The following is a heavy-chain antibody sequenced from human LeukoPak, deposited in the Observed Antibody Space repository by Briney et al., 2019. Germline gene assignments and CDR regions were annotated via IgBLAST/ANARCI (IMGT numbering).Heavy chain of an antibody. V-gene: IGHV1-2*06. CDR1: GYTFTGYY. Sequence: ASVKVSCKASGYTFTGYYMHWVRQAPGQGLEWMGRINPNSGGTNYAQKFQGRVTMTRDTSISTAYMELSRQRSDDTAVYYCARVKFNYGDHAFDIWGQGTMVTVSS. CDR3: ARVKFNYGDHAFDI. J-gene: IGHJ3*02. CDR2: INPNSGGT. D-gene: IGHD4/OR15-4a*01.